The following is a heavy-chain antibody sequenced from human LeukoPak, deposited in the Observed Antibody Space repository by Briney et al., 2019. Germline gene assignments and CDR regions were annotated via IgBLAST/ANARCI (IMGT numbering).Heavy chain of an antibody. CDR2: ISTSGGTI. CDR1: GFTFSDNY. CDR3: ARDYDFWRDTSHFDY. Sequence: PGGSLRLSCAVSGFTFSDNYMSWIRQAPGNGLEWLSYISTSGGTIFYADSVKGRFTISRDNAKNSLYLQMNSLRAEDTAVYYCARDYDFWRDTSHFDYWGQGTLVTVSS. D-gene: IGHD3-3*01. V-gene: IGHV3-11*04. J-gene: IGHJ4*02.